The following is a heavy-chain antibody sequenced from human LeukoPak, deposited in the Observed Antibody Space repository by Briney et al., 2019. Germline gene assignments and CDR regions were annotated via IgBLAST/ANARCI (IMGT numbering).Heavy chain of an antibody. J-gene: IGHJ4*02. Sequence: GASVKVSCKASGYTFTSYYMHWVRQAPGQGLEWMGIINPSGGSTSYAQKFQGRVTMNRDTSTSTVYMELSSLRSEDTAVYYCASNGDYYDSSGYYDFDYWGQGTLVTVSS. CDR2: INPSGGST. CDR3: ASNGDYYDSSGYYDFDY. D-gene: IGHD3-22*01. V-gene: IGHV1-46*01. CDR1: GYTFTSYY.